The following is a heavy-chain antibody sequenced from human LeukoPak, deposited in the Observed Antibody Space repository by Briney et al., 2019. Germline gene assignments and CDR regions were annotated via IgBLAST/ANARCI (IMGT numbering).Heavy chain of an antibody. CDR1: GFTFSSYW. J-gene: IGHJ6*02. Sequence: GGSLRLSCAASGFTFSSYWMHWVRQAPGKGLVWVSRINSDGSSTSYAGSVKGRFTISRDNAKNTLYLQMNSLRAEDTAVYYCAREPYSSGRYRDRSEYYYGMDVWGQGTTVTVSS. D-gene: IGHD6-19*01. CDR3: AREPYSSGRYRDRSEYYYGMDV. CDR2: INSDGSST. V-gene: IGHV3-74*01.